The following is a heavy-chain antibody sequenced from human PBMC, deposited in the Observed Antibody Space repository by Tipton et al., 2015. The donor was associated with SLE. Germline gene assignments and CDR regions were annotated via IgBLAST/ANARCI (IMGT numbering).Heavy chain of an antibody. CDR2: IYTSGRT. J-gene: IGHJ6*03. CDR3: ASPRGYSGQHYYYMDV. Sequence: LRLSCTVSGGSISSGSYYWSWIRQPAGKGLKWIGHIYTSGRTNYNPSLKSRVTISVNTSKNQFSLKLSSVTAADTAVYYCASPRGYSGQHYYYMDVWGKGTTVTVSS. V-gene: IGHV4-61*09. CDR1: GGSISSGSYY. D-gene: IGHD5-12*01.